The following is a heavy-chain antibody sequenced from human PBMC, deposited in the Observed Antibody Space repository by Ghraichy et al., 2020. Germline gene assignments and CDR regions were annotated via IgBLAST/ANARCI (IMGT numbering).Heavy chain of an antibody. D-gene: IGHD2-21*02. Sequence: GGSLRLSCTASGFNVSRHHMSWVRQAPGKGLEWVSVVYSGGTTYYADSVKGRFTISRDNSKNTVFLQMDSLRAEDTSLYYCAREMLGCGGDWHDYGMDVWGQGTTVTVS. CDR2: VYSGGTT. J-gene: IGHJ6*02. CDR1: GFNVSRHH. CDR3: AREMLGCGGDWHDYGMDV. V-gene: IGHV3-66*01.